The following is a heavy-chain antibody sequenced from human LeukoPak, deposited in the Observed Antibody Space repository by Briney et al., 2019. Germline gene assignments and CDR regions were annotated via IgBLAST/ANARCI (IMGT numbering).Heavy chain of an antibody. CDR2: ISSSSSTI. CDR1: GFTFSSYS. Sequence: GGSLRLSCAASGFTFSSYSMNWVRQAPGKGLEWVSYISSSSSTIYYAGSVKGRFTISRDNAKNSLYLQMNSLRAEDTAVYYCASVYYCGGDCYPLDYWGQGTLVTVSS. J-gene: IGHJ4*02. V-gene: IGHV3-48*01. CDR3: ASVYYCGGDCYPLDY. D-gene: IGHD2-21*02.